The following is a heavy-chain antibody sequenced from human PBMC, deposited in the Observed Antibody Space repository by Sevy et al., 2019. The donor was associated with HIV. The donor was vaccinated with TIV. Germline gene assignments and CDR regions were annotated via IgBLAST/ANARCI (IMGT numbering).Heavy chain of an antibody. V-gene: IGHV4-38-2*02. J-gene: IGHJ4*02. Sequence: SQTLSLTCSVSGFSLSRGSFWGWVRQPPGKGLEWIGSIYLTGTTYYNPSLKRRVTISVDTSKNQISLRLSSVPAADAAVYYGARVLLRLGELSSRDSWGQGTPVTVSS. D-gene: IGHD3-16*02. CDR2: IYLTGTT. CDR3: ARVLLRLGELSSRDS. CDR1: GFSLSRGSF.